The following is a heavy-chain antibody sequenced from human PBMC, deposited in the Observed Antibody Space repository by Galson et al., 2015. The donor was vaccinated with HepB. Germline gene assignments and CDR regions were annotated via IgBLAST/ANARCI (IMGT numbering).Heavy chain of an antibody. D-gene: IGHD6-19*01. Sequence: SLRLSCAASRFIFSNYNMNWVRQPPGKGLEWVASISCNSDYIYYADSVKGRFTISRDNAKNSLYLQMKGLRAEDTALYYCARDCGKAVSGMGWFDHWGQGTLVTVSS. CDR1: RFIFSNYN. J-gene: IGHJ5*02. V-gene: IGHV3-21*01. CDR2: ISCNSDYI. CDR3: ARDCGKAVSGMGWFDH.